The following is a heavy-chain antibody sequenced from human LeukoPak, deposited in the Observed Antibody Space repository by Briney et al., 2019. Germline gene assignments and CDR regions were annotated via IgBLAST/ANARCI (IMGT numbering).Heavy chain of an antibody. CDR3: ARSPRATMIVVVSLAYFDY. CDR1: GGSISSYY. Sequence: SETLSLTCTVSGGSISSYYWSWIRQPPGKGLEWIGYIYYSGSTNYNPSLKSRVTISVDTSKNQFSLKLSSVTAADTAVYYCARSPRATMIVVVSLAYFDYWGQGTLVTVSS. V-gene: IGHV4-59*12. J-gene: IGHJ4*02. D-gene: IGHD3-22*01. CDR2: IYYSGST.